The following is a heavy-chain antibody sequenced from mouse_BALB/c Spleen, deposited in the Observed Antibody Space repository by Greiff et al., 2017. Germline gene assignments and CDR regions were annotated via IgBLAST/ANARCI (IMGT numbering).Heavy chain of an antibody. CDR2: IYPGDGDT. J-gene: IGHJ4*01. D-gene: IGHD2-10*02. V-gene: IGHV1-87*01. Sequence: VKLQESGAELARPGASVKLSCKASGYTFTSYWMQWVKQRPGQGLEWIGAIYPGDGDTRYTQKFKGKATLTADKSSSTAYMQLSSLASEDSAVYYCARSYGYDAMDYWGQGTSVTVSS. CDR1: GYTFTSYW. CDR3: ARSYGYDAMDY.